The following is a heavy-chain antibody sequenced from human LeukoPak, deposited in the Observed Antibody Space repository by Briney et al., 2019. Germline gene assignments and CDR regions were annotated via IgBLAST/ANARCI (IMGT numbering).Heavy chain of an antibody. CDR1: GGTFSSYA. CDR3: ARAAATALHFDY. D-gene: IGHD6-25*01. CDR2: IIPIFGTA. J-gene: IGHJ4*02. V-gene: IGHV1-69*05. Sequence: SVKVSCKASGGTFSSYAISWVRQAPGQGLEWMGGIIPIFGTANYAQKFPGRGTITTDESTSTAYMELSSLRSEDTAVYYCARAAATALHFDYRGQGTLVTVSS.